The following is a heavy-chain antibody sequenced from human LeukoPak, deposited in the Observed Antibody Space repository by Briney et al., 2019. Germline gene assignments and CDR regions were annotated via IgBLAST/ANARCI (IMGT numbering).Heavy chain of an antibody. J-gene: IGHJ5*02. CDR3: ARHTHYGSGSNNWFDP. CDR1: SGSINNYY. V-gene: IGHV4-4*09. D-gene: IGHD3-10*01. CDR2: IYSSGTT. Sequence: SETLSLTCTVSSGSINNYYWSWIRQPPGKGLEWIGYIYSSGTTKFNPSLKSRATISVDTSKNQFSLRLNSVTAADTAIYYCARHTHYGSGSNNWFDPWGQGTLVTVSS.